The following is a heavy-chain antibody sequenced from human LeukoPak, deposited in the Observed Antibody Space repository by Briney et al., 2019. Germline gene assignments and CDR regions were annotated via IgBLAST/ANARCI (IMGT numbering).Heavy chain of an antibody. V-gene: IGHV3-53*01. D-gene: IGHD3-16*01. CDR2: IYRGGSI. CDR3: VRGLQLWPDWGSSSDV. J-gene: IGHJ3*01. CDR1: GFTVSSSY. Sequence: PGGSLRLSCAASGFTVSSSYMSWVRQAPGKGLEWVSVIYRGGSIYEADSLKGRFTISRDTSTNTVYLQMNSLRAEDTAVYYCVRGLQLWPDWGSSSDVWGQGTMVTVSS.